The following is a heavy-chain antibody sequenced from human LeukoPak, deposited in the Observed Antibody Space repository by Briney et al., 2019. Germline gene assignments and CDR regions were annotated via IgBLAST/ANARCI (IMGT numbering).Heavy chain of an antibody. Sequence: PGGSLRLSCAASGFTFSSYAMSWVRQAPGKGLEWISAISGSGGSTYYADSVNGWFTISRDNSKNTLYLQMNSLRAEDTAVYYCAKGEYSSSWYFDYWGQGTLGTVSS. CDR2: ISGSGGST. V-gene: IGHV3-23*01. CDR1: GFTFSSYA. CDR3: AKGEYSSSWYFDY. D-gene: IGHD6-13*01. J-gene: IGHJ4*02.